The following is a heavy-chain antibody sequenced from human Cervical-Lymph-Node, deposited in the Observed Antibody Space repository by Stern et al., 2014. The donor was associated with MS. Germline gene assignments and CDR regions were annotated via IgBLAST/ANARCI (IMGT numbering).Heavy chain of an antibody. CDR1: GYTFTDFH. CDR2: INPNSGGT. Sequence: VQLEESGAEVRKPGASVKVSCKASGYTFTDFHIHWVRQAPGQGLEWMGRINPNSGGTNYAQKFQGRVTMSRDTSIGTAYMELSRLRPYDTAVYYCARDTPNDSSGYFTYWGQGTLVTVSS. D-gene: IGHD3-22*01. CDR3: ARDTPNDSSGYFTY. J-gene: IGHJ4*02. V-gene: IGHV1-2*06.